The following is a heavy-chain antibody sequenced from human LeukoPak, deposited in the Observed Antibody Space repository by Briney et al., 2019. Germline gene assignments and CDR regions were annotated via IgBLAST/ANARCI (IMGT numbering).Heavy chain of an antibody. CDR2: IYYSRTT. J-gene: IGHJ5*02. CDR3: ARLHDSGAEEFDP. CDR1: GGSISGYY. D-gene: IGHD3-10*01. Sequence: SETLSLTCTVSGGSISGYYWSWVRQPPGKGLEWIGYIYYSRTTNYNPSLKSRITISVDTSKNQFSLRLSSVTAADTAVYYCARLHDSGAEEFDPWGQGTLVIVSS. V-gene: IGHV4-59*01.